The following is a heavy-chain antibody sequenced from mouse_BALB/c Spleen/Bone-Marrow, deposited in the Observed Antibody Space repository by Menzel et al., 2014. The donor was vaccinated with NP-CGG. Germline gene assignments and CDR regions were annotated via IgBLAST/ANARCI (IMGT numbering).Heavy chain of an antibody. V-gene: IGHV1-9*01. CDR3: ARWDTTAIDY. CDR1: GYTFSSYW. CDR2: ILPGRGST. Sequence: VHLVESGAELMKPGASVKISCKATGYTFSSYWIEWVKQRPGHGLEWIGEILPGRGSTNYNEKFKGKATFTSDTSSNTAYMQLSSLTSEDSAVYYCARWDTTAIDYWGQGTSVTVSS. D-gene: IGHD1-1*01. J-gene: IGHJ4*01.